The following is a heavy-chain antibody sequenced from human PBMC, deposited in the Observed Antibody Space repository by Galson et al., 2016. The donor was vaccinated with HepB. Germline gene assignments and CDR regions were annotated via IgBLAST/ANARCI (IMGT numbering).Heavy chain of an antibody. J-gene: IGHJ5*02. CDR1: GFSLNSYGVG. CDR3: AYTSARYTTNWYPNWLDP. CDR2: VYWDDDY. D-gene: IGHD7-27*01. Sequence: PALVKPPQTLTLTCTVSGFSLNSYGVGVAWIRQPPGEAPEWLGAVYWDDDYRYSPALKSRITITRDSSRDQVILTLTNMDPVGSATYYCAYTSARYTTNWYPNWLDPWGQGTLVTVSS. V-gene: IGHV2-5*02.